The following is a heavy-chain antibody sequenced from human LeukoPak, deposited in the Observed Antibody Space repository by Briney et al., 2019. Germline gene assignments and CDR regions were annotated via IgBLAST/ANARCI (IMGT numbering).Heavy chain of an antibody. Sequence: SETLSLTCTVSGGSISSSSYYWGWIRQPPGKGLEWIGSIYYSGSTYYNPSLKSRVTISVDTSKNQFSLKLSSVTAADTAVYYCARHAPYGYYYYYMDVWGKGTTVTISS. CDR1: GGSISSSSYY. CDR2: IYYSGST. D-gene: IGHD2-8*01. J-gene: IGHJ6*03. V-gene: IGHV4-39*01. CDR3: ARHAPYGYYYYYMDV.